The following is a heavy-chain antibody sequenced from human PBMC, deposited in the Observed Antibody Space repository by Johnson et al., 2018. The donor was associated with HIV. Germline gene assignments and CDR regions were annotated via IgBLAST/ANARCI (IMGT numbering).Heavy chain of an antibody. CDR2: ISWNSGSI. CDR3: AKGGNYGVDAFDI. Sequence: VQLVESGGGVVQPGGSLRLSCAASGFTVSSNYMSWVRQAPGKGLEWVSGISWNSGSIGYADSVKGRFTISRDNAKNSLYLQMNSLRAEDTALYYCAKGGNYGVDAFDIWGQGTMVTVSS. CDR1: GFTVSSNY. D-gene: IGHD4-11*01. J-gene: IGHJ3*02. V-gene: IGHV3-9*01.